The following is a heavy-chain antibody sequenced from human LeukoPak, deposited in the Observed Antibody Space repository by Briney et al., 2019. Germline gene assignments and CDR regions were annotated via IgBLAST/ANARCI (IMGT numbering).Heavy chain of an antibody. CDR1: GGSFSGYY. CDR3: ARARSITIFGVIISDSVRFDP. Sequence: PSETLSLTCAVYGGSFSGYYWSWIRLPPGKGLEWIGEINHSGSTNYNLSLKSRVTISVDTSKNQFSLKLSSVTAADTAVYYCARARSITIFGVIISDSVRFDPWGQGTLVTVSS. J-gene: IGHJ5*02. CDR2: INHSGST. D-gene: IGHD3-3*01. V-gene: IGHV4-34*01.